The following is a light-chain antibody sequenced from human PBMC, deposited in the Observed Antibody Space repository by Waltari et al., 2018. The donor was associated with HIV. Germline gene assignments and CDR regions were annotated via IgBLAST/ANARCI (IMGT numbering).Light chain of an antibody. CDR3: QQYGSSPIT. CDR2: WSS. Sequence: IVMTQSPDSLAVSLGETASINCKSSQSVLYDSNNKDYLAWYQQKPGQPPQLLISWSSIRESGVPDRFSGSGSGTDFTRTINSLQAEDVAVYYCQQYGSSPITFGQGTRLEIK. V-gene: IGKV4-1*01. CDR1: QSVLYDSNNKDY. J-gene: IGKJ5*01.